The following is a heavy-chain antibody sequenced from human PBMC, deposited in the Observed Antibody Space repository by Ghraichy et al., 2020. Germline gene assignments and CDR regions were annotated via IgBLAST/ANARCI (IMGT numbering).Heavy chain of an antibody. Sequence: LSLTCAASGFTFSSYGMHWVRQAPGKGLEWVAVIWYDGSNKYYADSVKGRFTISRDNSKNTLYLQMNSLRAEDTAVYYCARDSSSVNPFDYWGQGTLVTVSS. CDR2: IWYDGSNK. D-gene: IGHD6-13*01. CDR1: GFTFSSYG. V-gene: IGHV3-33*01. J-gene: IGHJ4*02. CDR3: ARDSSSVNPFDY.